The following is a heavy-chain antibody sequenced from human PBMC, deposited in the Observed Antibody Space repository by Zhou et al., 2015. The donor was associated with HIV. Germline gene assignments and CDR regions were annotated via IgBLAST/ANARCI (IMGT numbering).Heavy chain of an antibody. CDR2: INGGNGNT. V-gene: IGHV1-3*01. J-gene: IGHJ3*02. Sequence: QVQLVQSGAEVKKPGASVTVSCKTSGMTFSSFAIHWVRQAPRQRLEWMGWINGGNGNTKYSQNFHGRVTMTRDTTASTAYLDVSSLKSEDTAVYYCARGYCSAMTCGGDAFDIWGQGTLVTVSS. D-gene: IGHD2-15*01. CDR1: GMTFSSFA. CDR3: ARGYCSAMTCGGDAFDI.